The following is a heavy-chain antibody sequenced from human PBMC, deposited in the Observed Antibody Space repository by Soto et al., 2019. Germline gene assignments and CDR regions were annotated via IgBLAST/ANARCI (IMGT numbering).Heavy chain of an antibody. CDR1: GFTFSSYG. J-gene: IGHJ4*02. V-gene: IGHV3-30*18. CDR2: ISYDGSNK. CDR3: AKDGYSSSAYYFDY. Sequence: PGGSLRLSCAAPGFTFSSYGMHWVRQAPGKGLEWVAVISYDGSNKYYADSVKGRFTISRDNSKNTLYLQMNSLRAEDTAVYYCAKDGYSSSAYYFDYWGQGTLVTVSS. D-gene: IGHD6-13*01.